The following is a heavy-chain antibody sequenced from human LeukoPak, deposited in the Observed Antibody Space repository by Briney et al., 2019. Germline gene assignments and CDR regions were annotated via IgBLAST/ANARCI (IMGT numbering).Heavy chain of an antibody. J-gene: IGHJ4*02. D-gene: IGHD3-3*01. CDR1: GFTFSSYA. CDR2: ISGSGGST. CDR3: AKDLQGSGYYFDY. V-gene: IGHV3-23*01. Sequence: GGSQRLSCAASGFTFSSYAMSCVRQAPGKGLEWVSAISGSGGSTYYADSVKGRFTISRDNSKNTLYLQMNSLRAEDTAVYYCAKDLQGSGYYFDYWGQGTLVTVSS.